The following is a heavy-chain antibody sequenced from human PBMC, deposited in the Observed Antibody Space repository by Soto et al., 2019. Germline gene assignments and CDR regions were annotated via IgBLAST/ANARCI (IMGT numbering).Heavy chain of an antibody. D-gene: IGHD3-22*01. J-gene: IGHJ4*02. CDR3: ARNYYDSSGGFDY. V-gene: IGHV3-23*01. CDR1: GFTFSSYA. CDR2: VSGGGGNT. Sequence: GGSLRLSCAASGFTFSSYAMNWVRQAPGKGLEWVSAVSGGGGNTYYVDSVKGRFTISRDNSKNTLHLQMNSLRAEDTAVYYCARNYYDSSGGFDYWGQGTLVTVSS.